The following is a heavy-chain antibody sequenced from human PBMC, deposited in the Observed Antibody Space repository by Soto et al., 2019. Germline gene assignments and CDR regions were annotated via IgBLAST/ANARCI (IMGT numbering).Heavy chain of an antibody. CDR1: GFTFSSSA. V-gene: IGHV3-23*01. CDR2: ISGRGSNT. D-gene: IGHD3-10*01. J-gene: IGHJ4*02. Sequence: EVQLLESGGGLTQPGGSLRLSCAASGFTFSSSAMNWVRQAPGKGLVWLASISGRGSNTFYADSVKGRFTISRDNSNNTLYLQMNSLRAEDTAVYYCAKDSHYFGSGSLDYWGQGTLVTVSS. CDR3: AKDSHYFGSGSLDY.